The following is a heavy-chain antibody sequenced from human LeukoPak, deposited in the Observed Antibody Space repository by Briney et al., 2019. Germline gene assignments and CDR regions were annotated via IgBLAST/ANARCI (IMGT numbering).Heavy chain of an antibody. Sequence: PSETLSLTCTVSGGSISSSSYYWSWIRQPAGKGLEWIGRIYTSGSTNYNPSLKSRVTMSVDTSKNQFSLKLSSVTAADTAVYYCARDLLLDDSSGYYEETDYWGQGTLVTVSS. CDR1: GGSISSSSYY. CDR2: IYTSGST. J-gene: IGHJ4*02. V-gene: IGHV4-61*02. D-gene: IGHD3-22*01. CDR3: ARDLLLDDSSGYYEETDY.